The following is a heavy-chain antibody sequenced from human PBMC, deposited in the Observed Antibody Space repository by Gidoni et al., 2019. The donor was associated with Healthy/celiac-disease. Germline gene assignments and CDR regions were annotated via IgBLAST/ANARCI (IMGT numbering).Heavy chain of an antibody. D-gene: IGHD3-16*01. CDR3: ERDGGGGVGYFDY. CDR1: GGSISSYY. CDR2: IYYSGST. V-gene: IGHV4-59*01. J-gene: IGHJ4*02. Sequence: QVQLQESGPGLVTPSETLSLTCTVSGGSISSYYWSWLRQPPGKGLAWIGYIYYSGSTNYNPSLKSRVTISVDASKNQFSLKLSSVTAADTAVYYWERDGGGGVGYFDYWGQGTLVTVSS.